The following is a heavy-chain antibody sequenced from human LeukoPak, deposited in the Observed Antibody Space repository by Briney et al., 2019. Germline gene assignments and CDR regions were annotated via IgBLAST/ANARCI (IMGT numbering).Heavy chain of an antibody. J-gene: IGHJ4*02. D-gene: IGHD6-19*01. CDR1: GFTFDEYA. V-gene: IGHV3-9*01. CDR2: ISWNSGSI. CDR3: ARAIGWLAYFDY. Sequence: GRSLRLSCAGSGFTFDEYAMHWVRQAPGKGLEWVSGISWNSGSIAYADSVKGRFTISRDNSKNTLYLQMNSLRAEDTAVYYCARAIGWLAYFDYWGQGTLVTVSS.